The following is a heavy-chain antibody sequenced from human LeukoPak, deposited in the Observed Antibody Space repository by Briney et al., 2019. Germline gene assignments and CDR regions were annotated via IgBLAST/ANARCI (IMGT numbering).Heavy chain of an antibody. CDR2: IYYSGTT. Sequence: TSETLSLTCTVSGGSISSSSYHWGWIRQPPGKGLEWIGSIYYSGTTFYNPSLKSRVTMSVDTSNNHFSFKLTSVTAADTAVYYCARDLLVYCGSTSCHKWFDPWGQGTLVTVSP. D-gene: IGHD2-2*01. CDR3: ARDLLVYCGSTSCHKWFDP. J-gene: IGHJ5*02. CDR1: GGSISSSSYH. V-gene: IGHV4-39*07.